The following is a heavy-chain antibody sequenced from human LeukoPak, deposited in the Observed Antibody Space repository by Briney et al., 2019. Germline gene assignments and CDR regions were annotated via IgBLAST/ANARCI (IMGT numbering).Heavy chain of an antibody. CDR2: ISNTDVIT. J-gene: IGHJ6*03. Sequence: GGSLRLSCAASGFTFSEYYMTWIRQAPGKGLEWVSYISNTDVITYYADSVKGRFTLSRDNAKNSLYLQMNSLRAEDTAVYYCARRVRALLRWCCMDVWGKGTTVTLSS. D-gene: IGHD4-23*01. CDR1: GFTFSEYY. CDR3: ARRVRALLRWCCMDV. V-gene: IGHV3-11*04.